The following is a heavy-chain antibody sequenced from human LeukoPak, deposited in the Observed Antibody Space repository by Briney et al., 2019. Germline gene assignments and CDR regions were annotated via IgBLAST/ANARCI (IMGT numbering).Heavy chain of an antibody. J-gene: IGHJ4*02. D-gene: IGHD1-7*01. CDR1: GFTFSSYA. Sequence: GGSLRLSCAASGFTFSSYAMHWVRQAPGKGLEWVAVISYDGSNKYYADSVKGRFTISRDNSKNTLYLQMNSLRAEDTAVYYCASTKLELEPPADYWGQGTLVTVSS. CDR2: ISYDGSNK. V-gene: IGHV3-30*01. CDR3: ASTKLELEPPADY.